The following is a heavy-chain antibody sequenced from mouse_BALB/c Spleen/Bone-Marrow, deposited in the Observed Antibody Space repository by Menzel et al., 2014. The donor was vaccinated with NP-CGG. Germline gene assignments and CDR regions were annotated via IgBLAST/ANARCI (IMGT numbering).Heavy chain of an antibody. Sequence: EVKLQESGGGLVKPGGSLKLSCAASGFAFSRYDMSWVRQTPEKRLEWVAYISSGGGSTYYPDTVKGRFTISRDNAKNTLYLQMSSLKSEDTAMYCCARHDYYGNPFAYWGQGTLVTVSA. V-gene: IGHV5-12-1*01. CDR2: ISSGGGST. D-gene: IGHD2-1*01. J-gene: IGHJ3*01. CDR1: GFAFSRYD. CDR3: ARHDYYGNPFAY.